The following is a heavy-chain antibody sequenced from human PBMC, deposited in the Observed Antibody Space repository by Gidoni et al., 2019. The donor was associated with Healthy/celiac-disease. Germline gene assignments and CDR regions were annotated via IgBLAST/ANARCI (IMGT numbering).Heavy chain of an antibody. CDR3: ARAAGAIRFLRCMDV. V-gene: IGHV4-34*01. CDR2: INHSGST. CDR1: GGSFSGYY. Sequence: QVQLQQWGAGLLKPSETLSLTCAVYGGSFSGYYWSWIRQPPGKGLEWIGEINHSGSTNYNPSLKSRVTISVDTSKNQFSLKLSSVTAADTAVYYCARAAGAIRFLRCMDVWGQGTTVTVSS. J-gene: IGHJ6*02. D-gene: IGHD3-3*01.